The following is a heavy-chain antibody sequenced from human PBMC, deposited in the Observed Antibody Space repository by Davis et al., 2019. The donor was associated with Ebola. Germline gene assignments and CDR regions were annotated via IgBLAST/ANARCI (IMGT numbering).Heavy chain of an antibody. CDR3: ARASSIAARHYYYGMDV. CDR2: ISAYNGNT. J-gene: IGHJ6*02. D-gene: IGHD6-6*01. Sequence: AASVKVSCKASGYTFTSYGISWVRQAPGQGLEWMGWISAYNGNTNYAQKLQGRVTMTTDTSTSTAYMELRSLRSDDTAVYYCARASSIAARHYYYGMDVWGQGTTATVSS. CDR1: GYTFTSYG. V-gene: IGHV1-18*01.